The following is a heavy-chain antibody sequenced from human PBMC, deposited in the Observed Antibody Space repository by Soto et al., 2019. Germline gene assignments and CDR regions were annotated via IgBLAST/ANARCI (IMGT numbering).Heavy chain of an antibody. J-gene: IGHJ6*02. D-gene: IGHD1-1*01. Sequence: QVQLVQSGAEVKKPGASVKVSCKASGYTFTSYGISWVRQAPGQGLEWMGWISAYNGNTNYAQKLQGRVTMTTDTSTSTAYMEMRSLRSDDTAVYYCARGGLGVNWDDSCDCYYYGLDGWGQGTTVTVSS. CDR1: GYTFTSYG. CDR2: ISAYNGNT. CDR3: ARGGLGVNWDDSCDCYYYGLDG. V-gene: IGHV1-18*01.